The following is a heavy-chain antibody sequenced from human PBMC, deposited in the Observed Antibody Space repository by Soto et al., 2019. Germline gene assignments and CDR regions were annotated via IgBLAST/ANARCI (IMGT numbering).Heavy chain of an antibody. Sequence: PGGSLRLSCAASGFTFSSYGMHWVRQAPGKGLEWVAVIWYDGSNKYYADSVKGRFTISRDNSKNTLYLQMNSLRAEDTAVYYCAKPHRAAAGFDYWGQGTLVTVSS. CDR1: GFTFSSYG. J-gene: IGHJ4*02. D-gene: IGHD6-13*01. V-gene: IGHV3-33*06. CDR3: AKPHRAAAGFDY. CDR2: IWYDGSNK.